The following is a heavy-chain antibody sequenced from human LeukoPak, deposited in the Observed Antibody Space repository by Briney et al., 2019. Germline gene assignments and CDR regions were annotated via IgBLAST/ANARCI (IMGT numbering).Heavy chain of an antibody. CDR1: GYSISSGYY. CDR3: ARGPSLAAAVNPRSGYYYYMDV. D-gene: IGHD6-13*01. J-gene: IGHJ6*03. CDR2: IYHSGST. V-gene: IGHV4-38-2*02. Sequence: PSETLSLTCTVSGYSISSGYYWGWIRQPPGKGLEWIGSIYHSGSTYYNPSPKSRVTISVDTSKNQFSLKLSSVTAADTAVYYCARGPSLAAAVNPRSGYYYYMDVWGKGTTVTVSS.